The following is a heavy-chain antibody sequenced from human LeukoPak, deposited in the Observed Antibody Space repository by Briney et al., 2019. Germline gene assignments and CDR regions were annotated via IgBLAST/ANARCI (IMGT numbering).Heavy chain of an antibody. V-gene: IGHV1-2*02. J-gene: IGHJ4*02. D-gene: IGHD3-3*01. CDR2: INPNSGDT. CDR1: GYTFTGYY. Sequence: ASVKVSCKASGYTFTGYYMHWVRQAPGQGLEWMGWINPNSGDTNYAQKFQGRVTMTRDTSISTAYMELSRLRSDDTAVYYCARDSELYYDFWSGYPSPGYFDYWGQGTLVTVSS. CDR3: ARDSELYYDFWSGYPSPGYFDY.